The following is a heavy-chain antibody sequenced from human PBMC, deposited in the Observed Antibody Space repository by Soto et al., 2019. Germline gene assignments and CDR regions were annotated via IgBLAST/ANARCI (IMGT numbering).Heavy chain of an antibody. CDR3: AREELYCSGGSCVDGMDV. V-gene: IGHV1-69*04. D-gene: IGHD2-15*01. Sequence: SVKVSCKASGGTFSSYTISWVRQAPGQGLEWMGRIIPILGIANYAQKFQGRVTITADKSTSTAYMELSSLRSEDTAVYYCAREELYCSGGSCVDGMDVWGQGTTVTVSS. J-gene: IGHJ6*02. CDR1: GGTFSSYT. CDR2: IIPILGIA.